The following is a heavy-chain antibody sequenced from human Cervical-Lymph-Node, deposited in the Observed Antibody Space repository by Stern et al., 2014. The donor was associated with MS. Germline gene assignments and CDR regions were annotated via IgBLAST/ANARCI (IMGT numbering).Heavy chain of an antibody. J-gene: IGHJ6*02. CDR3: ATSAGFYSAMDV. CDR2: IIPSVGTA. Sequence: QVQLGQSGAEVKKPGSSVKVSCKTSGGSFSHSAFSWILQSPGQGLEWMVAIIPSVGTATYAQRFQGRVTISAHESTNTAYMELSSLRSEDTAVYYCATSAGFYSAMDVWGQGTTVTVSS. V-gene: IGHV1-69*01. D-gene: IGHD2-21*01. CDR1: GGSFSHSA.